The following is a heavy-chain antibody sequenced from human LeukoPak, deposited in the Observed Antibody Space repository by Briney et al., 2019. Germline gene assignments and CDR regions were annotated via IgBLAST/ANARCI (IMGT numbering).Heavy chain of an antibody. CDR2: ISSTGGST. J-gene: IGHJ3*02. CDR3: ARKGVTGYPFDI. V-gene: IGHV3-23*01. CDR1: GFTFSSYA. Sequence: GGSLRLSCAASGFTFSSYAMSWVRQAPGKGLEWVAIISSTGGSTYYTDSVKGRFTISRDNAKNTLYLQMNTLRAEDTAVYYCARKGVTGYPFDIWGQGTMVTVSS. D-gene: IGHD6-13*01.